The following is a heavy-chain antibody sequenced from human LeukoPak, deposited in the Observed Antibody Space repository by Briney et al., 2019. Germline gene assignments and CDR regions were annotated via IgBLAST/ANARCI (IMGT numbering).Heavy chain of an antibody. J-gene: IGHJ3*01. Sequence: GGSLRLSCAASGFTFSKYSMNWVRQAPGKGLEWVSYISSSSSTIFYADSVKGRFTISRDNAKNSLYLQMNSLRADDTAVYYCARAGLYSSSWYGLNWGQGTMVTVSS. CDR2: ISSSSSTI. V-gene: IGHV3-48*01. CDR3: ARAGLYSSSWYGLN. D-gene: IGHD6-13*01. CDR1: GFTFSKYS.